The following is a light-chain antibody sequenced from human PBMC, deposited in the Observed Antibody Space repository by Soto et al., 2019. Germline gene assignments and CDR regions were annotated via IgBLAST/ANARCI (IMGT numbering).Light chain of an antibody. CDR1: SGHSSYA. J-gene: IGLJ2*01. Sequence: QPVLTQSPSASASLGASVKLTCTLSSGHSSYAIAWHQQQPERGPRYLMRLTSDGSHSKGDGIPDRFSGSSSGAERYLTISSLQSEDEADYYCQTWGTGIHVVFGGGTKLTVL. CDR2: LTSDGSH. CDR3: QTWGTGIHVV. V-gene: IGLV4-69*01.